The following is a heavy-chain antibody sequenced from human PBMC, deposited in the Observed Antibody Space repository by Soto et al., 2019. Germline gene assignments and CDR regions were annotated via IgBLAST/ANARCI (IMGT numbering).Heavy chain of an antibody. J-gene: IGHJ3*02. Sequence: QLQLQESGPGLVKPSETLSLTCTVSGGSISSSSYYWGWIRQPPGKGLEWIGSIYYSGSTYYNPSLKSRVTLSVATSKNPFSLKLSSVTAADTAVYYCAKDYYDSSGYYIAFDIWGQGTMVTVSS. V-gene: IGHV4-39*01. CDR2: IYYSGST. CDR1: GGSISSSSYY. CDR3: AKDYYDSSGYYIAFDI. D-gene: IGHD3-22*01.